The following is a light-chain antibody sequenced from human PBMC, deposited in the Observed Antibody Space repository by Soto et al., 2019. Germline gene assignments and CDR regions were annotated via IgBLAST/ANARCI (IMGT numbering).Light chain of an antibody. CDR3: QQFDEPNLT. CDR2: EAS. Sequence: DIQMTQSPSSLSASVGDRVIITCQASQDISNYLNWFQQKPGKAPNLLIYEASTLEEGVPSRFSGSGSGTHFTLTISSLQPEDVATYFCQQFDEPNLTVGGGTKVEIK. J-gene: IGKJ4*01. CDR1: QDISNY. V-gene: IGKV1-33*01.